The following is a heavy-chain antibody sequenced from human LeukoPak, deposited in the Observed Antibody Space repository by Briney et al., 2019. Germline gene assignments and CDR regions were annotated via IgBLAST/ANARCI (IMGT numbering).Heavy chain of an antibody. D-gene: IGHD3-16*01. CDR2: IYWDDDK. Sequence: SGPTLVKPTQTLTLTCTFSGFSLSTSGVGVGWIRQPPGKALEWLALIYWDDDKRYSPSLKSRLTITKDTSKNQVVLTMTNMDPVDTATYYCAHQTVYSTPLGEWFDPWGQGTLVTVSS. CDR1: GFSLSTSGVG. J-gene: IGHJ5*02. V-gene: IGHV2-5*02. CDR3: AHQTVYSTPLGEWFDP.